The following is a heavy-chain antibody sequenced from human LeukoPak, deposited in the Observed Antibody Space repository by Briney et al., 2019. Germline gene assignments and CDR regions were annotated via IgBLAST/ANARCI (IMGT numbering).Heavy chain of an antibody. J-gene: IGHJ4*02. CDR2: IKGDGSST. D-gene: IGHD6-6*01. Sequence: GGSLRLSCAASGFSISGYWMHWLRQVSGRGLVWVARIKGDGSSTTYADSVKGRFTISRDNSKNTLYLQMNSLRSEDTAVYYCAKRIAARTPYYFDYWGQGTLVTVSS. CDR3: AKRIAARTPYYFDY. CDR1: GFSISGYW. V-gene: IGHV3-74*01.